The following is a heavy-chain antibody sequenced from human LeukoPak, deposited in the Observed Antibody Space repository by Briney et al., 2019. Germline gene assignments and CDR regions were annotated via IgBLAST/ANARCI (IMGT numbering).Heavy chain of an antibody. Sequence: GGSLRLSCAASGFTFSSYAMSWVRQAPGKGLEWVSAISGSGGSTYYADSVKGRFTISRDNSKNTLYLQMNSLRAEDTAVYSCANNYGDYLIDYWGQGTLVTVSS. D-gene: IGHD4-17*01. V-gene: IGHV3-23*01. J-gene: IGHJ4*02. CDR1: GFTFSSYA. CDR2: ISGSGGST. CDR3: ANNYGDYLIDY.